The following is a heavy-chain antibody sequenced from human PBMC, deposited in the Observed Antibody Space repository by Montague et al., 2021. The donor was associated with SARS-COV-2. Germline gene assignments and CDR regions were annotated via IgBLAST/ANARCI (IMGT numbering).Heavy chain of an antibody. V-gene: IGHV3-48*03. CDR2: ISTSAYTT. CDR3: TRDYRSIVGDGLGI. J-gene: IGHJ3*02. CDR1: GFTFSNYD. Sequence: SLRLSCAASGFTFSNYDMNWVRQAPGKGPEWISYISTSAYTTSYAGSVKGRFTISRDNGKNSLYLQMNSLRVEDTAVCYCTRDYRSIVGDGLGIWGQGTKVTVSS. D-gene: IGHD3-16*02.